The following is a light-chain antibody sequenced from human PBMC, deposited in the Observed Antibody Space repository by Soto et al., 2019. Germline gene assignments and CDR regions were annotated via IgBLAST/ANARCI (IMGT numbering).Light chain of an antibody. Sequence: VLTQSPATLSLSPGERATLSCRASQSVSSYLAWYQKKPGQAPRLLIYDASNRATGIPATFSGSRSGTAVTLTIGSLATEDFEVYYYEQRSNRPPTFGHGTKVEIK. V-gene: IGKV3-11*01. J-gene: IGKJ1*01. CDR3: EQRSNRPPT. CDR1: QSVSSY. CDR2: DAS.